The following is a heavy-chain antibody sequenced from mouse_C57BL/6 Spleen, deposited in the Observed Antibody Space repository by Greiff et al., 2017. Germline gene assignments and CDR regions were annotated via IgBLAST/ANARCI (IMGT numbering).Heavy chain of an antibody. CDR3: ARGDYYAPDY. V-gene: IGHV5-17*01. CDR1: GFTFSDYG. D-gene: IGHD1-1*01. Sequence: EVMLVESGGGLVKPGGSLKLSCAASGFTFSDYGMHWVRQAPEKGLEWVAYISSGSSTIYYADTVKGRFTISRDNAKNTLFLQMTSLRSEDTAMYYCARGDYYAPDYWGQGTTLTVSS. CDR2: ISSGSSTI. J-gene: IGHJ2*01.